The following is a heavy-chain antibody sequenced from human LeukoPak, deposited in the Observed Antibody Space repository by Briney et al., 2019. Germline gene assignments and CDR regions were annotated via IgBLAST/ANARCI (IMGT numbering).Heavy chain of an antibody. CDR2: INHSGNT. Sequence: SETLSLTCAVYGGSFSGYYWNWIRQPPGKGLEWIGEINHSGNTNYNPSLKSRVTISVDTSRNQFSLKLSSVTAADTAVYYCASFFIAAAGNEFDYWGQGTLVTVSS. CDR1: GGSFSGYY. V-gene: IGHV4-34*01. J-gene: IGHJ4*02. D-gene: IGHD6-13*01. CDR3: ASFFIAAAGNEFDY.